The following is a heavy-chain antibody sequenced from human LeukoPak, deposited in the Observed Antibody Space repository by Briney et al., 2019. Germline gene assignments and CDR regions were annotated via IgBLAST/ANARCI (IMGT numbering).Heavy chain of an antibody. Sequence: GGSLRLSCAASGFTFSSYWMSWVRQAPGKGLEWVANIKQDGSEKYYVDSVKGRFTISRDNAKNSLYLQMNSLRAEDTAVYYCARDLGWGEDYFDYWGQGTLVTVSS. J-gene: IGHJ4*02. CDR2: IKQDGSEK. D-gene: IGHD3-10*01. CDR3: ARDLGWGEDYFDY. CDR1: GFTFSSYW. V-gene: IGHV3-7*01.